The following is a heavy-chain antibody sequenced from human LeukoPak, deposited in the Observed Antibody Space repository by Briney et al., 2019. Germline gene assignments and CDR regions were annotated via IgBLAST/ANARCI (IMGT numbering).Heavy chain of an antibody. J-gene: IGHJ6*03. CDR1: GGSISSYY. CDR3: ARLYSTGYSYANLIYYYYYMDV. V-gene: IGHV4-4*09. Sequence: SETLSLTCTASGGSISSYYWSWIRQPPGKGLEWIGYIYTSGSTNYNPSLKSRVTISVDTSKNQFSLKLSSVTAADTAVYYCARLYSTGYSYANLIYYYYYMDVWGKGTTVTVSS. CDR2: IYTSGST. D-gene: IGHD5-18*01.